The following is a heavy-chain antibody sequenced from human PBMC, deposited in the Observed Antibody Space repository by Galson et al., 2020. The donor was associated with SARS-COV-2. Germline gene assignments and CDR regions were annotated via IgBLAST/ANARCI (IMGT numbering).Heavy chain of an antibody. J-gene: IGHJ6*02. V-gene: IGHV3-23*01. Sequence: GGSLRLSCAASGFTFSNSAMTWVRQAPGKGLEWVSSLSASGISTYYGDSVKGRLTISRDNSKDMVFLQLSSVRADDTAVYYCATVMRPFRSLRSVDWNNYGVDVWGPGTTVIVSS. CDR2: LSASGIST. CDR3: ATVMRPFRSLRSVDWNNYGVDV. D-gene: IGHD1-1*01. CDR1: GFTFSNSA.